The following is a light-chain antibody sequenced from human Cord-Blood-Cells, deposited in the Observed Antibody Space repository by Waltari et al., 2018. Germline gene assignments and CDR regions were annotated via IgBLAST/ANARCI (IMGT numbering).Light chain of an antibody. Sequence: DIVMTQSPDSLAVSLGERATINCKSSQSVLYSSNNKNYLAWYEQKPGQPPKLLIYWASTRESGGPDRCSGSGSGTDFTLTISSLQAEDVAVYYCQQYYSTPPYTFGQGTKLEIK. CDR3: QQYYSTPPYT. CDR1: QSVLYSSNNKNY. J-gene: IGKJ2*01. CDR2: WAS. V-gene: IGKV4-1*01.